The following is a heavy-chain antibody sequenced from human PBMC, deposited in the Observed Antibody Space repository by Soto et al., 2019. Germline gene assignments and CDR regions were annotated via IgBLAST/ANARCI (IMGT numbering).Heavy chain of an antibody. J-gene: IGHJ6*02. D-gene: IGHD3-3*01. CDR2: ISGSGGST. CDR3: ASALITIFGVVPGSPYGLAV. V-gene: IGHV3-23*01. CDR1: GFTFSSYA. Sequence: GALRLSCAASGFTFSSYAMRWVRQAPGKGLEWVSTISGSGGSTYYADSVRGRFTISRDNSKNTLYLRMNSLRAEDAAVYYCASALITIFGVVPGSPYGLAVWGQGTTVTVSS.